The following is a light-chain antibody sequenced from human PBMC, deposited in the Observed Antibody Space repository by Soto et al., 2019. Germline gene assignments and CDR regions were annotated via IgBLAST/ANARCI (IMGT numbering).Light chain of an antibody. CDR2: DVS. V-gene: IGLV2-14*01. CDR3: SSYTSSRTYV. Sequence: QSALTQPASVSGSPGQSITISCIGTSSDVGGYNYVSWYQQHPGKAPKLMIYDVSNRPSGVSNRFSGSKSGNTASLTISGLQAEDEADYYCSSYTSSRTYVFGTGTKVTVL. CDR1: SSDVGGYNY. J-gene: IGLJ1*01.